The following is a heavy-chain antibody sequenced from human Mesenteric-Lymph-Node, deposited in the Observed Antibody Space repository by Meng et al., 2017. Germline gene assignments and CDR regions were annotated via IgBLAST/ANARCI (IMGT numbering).Heavy chain of an antibody. CDR1: GFTFSSYS. J-gene: IGHJ3*02. CDR3: ARGLATRPKGGFDI. V-gene: IGHV3-21*01. CDR2: ISSSSSYI. D-gene: IGHD4-23*01. Sequence: GESLKIYCAASGFTFSSYSMNWVRQAPGKGLEWVSSISSSSSYISYADSVKGRFTISRDNATNSLYLQMNSLKAEDTAVYYCARGLATRPKGGFDIWGQGTMVTVSS.